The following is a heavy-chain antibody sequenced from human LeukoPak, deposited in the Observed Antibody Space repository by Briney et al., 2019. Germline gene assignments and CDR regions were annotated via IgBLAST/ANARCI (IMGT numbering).Heavy chain of an antibody. J-gene: IGHJ6*02. Sequence: SETLSLTCAVYGGSFSGYYWSWIRQPPGKGLEWIGEINHSGSTNYNPSLKSRVTISVDTSKNQFSLKLSSVTAADTAVYYCARVGEVDCSSTSCYRGSPTLQYHYGMDVWGQGTTVTVSS. CDR1: GGSFSGYY. D-gene: IGHD2-2*01. V-gene: IGHV4-34*01. CDR3: ARVGEVDCSSTSCYRGSPTLQYHYGMDV. CDR2: INHSGST.